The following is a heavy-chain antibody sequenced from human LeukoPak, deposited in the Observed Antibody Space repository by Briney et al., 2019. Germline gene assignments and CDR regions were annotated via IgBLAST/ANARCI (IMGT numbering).Heavy chain of an antibody. CDR2: INHSGST. CDR3: ARTLEADVL. J-gene: IGHJ4*02. V-gene: IGHV4-30-2*01. CDR1: GGSISIGGYY. D-gene: IGHD3-10*02. Sequence: ASQTLSLTCTVSGGSISIGGYYWSWIRQPPGKGLEWIGEINHSGSTNYNPSLKSRVTISVDTSKNQFSLKLSSVTAADTAVYYCARTLEADVLWGQGTLVTVSS.